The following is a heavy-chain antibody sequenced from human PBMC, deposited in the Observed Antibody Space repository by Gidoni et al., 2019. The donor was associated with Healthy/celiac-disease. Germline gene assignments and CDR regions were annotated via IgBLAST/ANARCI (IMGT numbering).Heavy chain of an antibody. V-gene: IGHV3-23*01. CDR2: ISCSGGST. D-gene: IGHD6-6*01. J-gene: IGHJ4*02. Sequence: EVQLLESGGGLVQPGGSLRLSCAASGFTSSSYAMSWVRQAPGKGLEWVSAISCSGGSTYYADSVKGRFTISRDNSKNTLYLQMNSLRAEDTAVYYCAKDPPPRSSGATVFDYWGQGTLVTVSS. CDR3: AKDPPPRSSGATVFDY. CDR1: GFTSSSYA.